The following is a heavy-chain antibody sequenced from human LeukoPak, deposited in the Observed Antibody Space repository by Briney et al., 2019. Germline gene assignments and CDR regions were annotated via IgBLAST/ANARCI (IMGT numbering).Heavy chain of an antibody. CDR2: ISSSGGST. CDR3: AKGLGYYYYMDV. J-gene: IGHJ6*03. V-gene: IGHV3-23*01. Sequence: GGSLRLSCAASGFTFSSYAMSWVRQAPGKGLEWVSGISSSGGSTYYADSVKGRFTISRGNSKNTLYLQINSLRADDTAVYYCAKGLGYYYYMDVWGKGTTVTVSS. CDR1: GFTFSSYA.